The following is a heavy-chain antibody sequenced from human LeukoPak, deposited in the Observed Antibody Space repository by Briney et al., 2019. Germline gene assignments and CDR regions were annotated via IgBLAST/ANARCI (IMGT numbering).Heavy chain of an antibody. CDR1: GFTFSSYG. CDR3: AKDGGSSAHTGILTKYFQH. V-gene: IGHV3-30*18. D-gene: IGHD2-2*01. CDR2: ISYDGSNK. Sequence: GGSLRLSCAASGFTFSSYGMHWVRQAPGKGLEWVAVISYDGSNKYYADSVKDRFTISRDNSKNTLYLQMNSLRAEDTAVYYCAKDGGSSAHTGILTKYFQHWGQGTLVTVSS. J-gene: IGHJ1*01.